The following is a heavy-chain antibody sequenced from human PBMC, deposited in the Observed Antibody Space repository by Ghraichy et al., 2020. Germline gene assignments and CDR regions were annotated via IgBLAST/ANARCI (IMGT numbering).Heavy chain of an antibody. J-gene: IGHJ2*01. V-gene: IGHV3-21*01. CDR2: ISSSSGYI. Sequence: GGSLRLSCAASGFTFSTYSMNWVRQAPGKGLEWVSSISSSSGYIYYADSMKGRFTISRDNDKNSLYLQMNSLRAEDTAVYYCARDPAVAGDWYFDLWGRGTLVIVSS. CDR3: ARDPAVAGDWYFDL. D-gene: IGHD6-19*01. CDR1: GFTFSTYS.